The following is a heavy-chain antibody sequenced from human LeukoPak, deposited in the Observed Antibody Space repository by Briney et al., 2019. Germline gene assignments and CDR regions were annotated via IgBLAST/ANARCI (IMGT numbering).Heavy chain of an antibody. D-gene: IGHD2-15*01. J-gene: IGHJ4*02. CDR2: MNPNNGNT. V-gene: IGHV1-8*02. CDR1: GYTFTGYY. CDR3: VRSPRDSNLDY. Sequence: ASVKVSCKASGYTFTGYYMHWVRQAPGQGLEWMGWMNPNNGNTDYAQKFQGRVTMTSNTSVRTAYMELRSLKSEDTAVYYCVRSPRDSNLDYWGQGTLVTVSS.